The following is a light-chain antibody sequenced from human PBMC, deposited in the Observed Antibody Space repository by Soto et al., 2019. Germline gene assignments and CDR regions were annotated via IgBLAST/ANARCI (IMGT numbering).Light chain of an antibody. CDR3: SSYAGSNNVV. J-gene: IGLJ2*01. CDR1: SSDVGGYNY. V-gene: IGLV2-8*01. CDR2: EVS. Sequence: QSVLTQPPSASGSPGQSVTISCTGTSSDVGGYNYVSWYQQHPGKAPKLMFYEVSKRPSGVPDRFSGSKSGNTASLTVSGLQAEDEADYYCSSYAGSNNVVFGGGTQLTVL.